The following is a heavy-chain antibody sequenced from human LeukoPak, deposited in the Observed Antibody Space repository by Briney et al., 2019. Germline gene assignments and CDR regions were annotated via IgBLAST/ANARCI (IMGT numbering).Heavy chain of an antibody. CDR2: IYSGGNT. D-gene: IGHD4/OR15-4a*01. V-gene: IGHV3-53*01. J-gene: IGHJ4*02. Sequence: GGSLRLSCAASGFTVSSNYMSWVRQAPGKRLEWVSVIYSGGNTYYADSVKGRFTISRDTSKNTLYLQMNSLRAEDTALYFCAKKAQYDGHYPLDYWGQGTLVTVSA. CDR1: GFTVSSNY. CDR3: AKKAQYDGHYPLDY.